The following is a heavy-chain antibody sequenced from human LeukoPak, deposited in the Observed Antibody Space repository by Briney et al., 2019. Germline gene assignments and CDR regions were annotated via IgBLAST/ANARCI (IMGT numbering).Heavy chain of an antibody. CDR2: ISAYNGNT. V-gene: IGHV1-18*01. D-gene: IGHD3-22*01. CDR1: GYTFTSYG. J-gene: IGHJ4*02. CDR3: ARVRNYYDSSGYLYYFDY. Sequence: GASVKVSCKASGYTFTSYGISWVRQAPGQGLEWMGWISAYNGNTNYAQKFQGRVTMTRDTSISTAYMELSRLRSDDTAVYYCARVRNYYDSSGYLYYFDYWGQGTLVTVSS.